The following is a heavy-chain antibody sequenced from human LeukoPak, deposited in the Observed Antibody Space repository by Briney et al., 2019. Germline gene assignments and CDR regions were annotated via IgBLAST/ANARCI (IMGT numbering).Heavy chain of an antibody. J-gene: IGHJ5*01. CDR1: GGSVSSKSYY. Sequence: PSETLSLTCTVSGGSVSSKSYYWSWIRQPPGKGLEYIGYIYYSGSTNYNPSLKSRVTISVDTSKNQFSLKLSSVIAADTAVYYCARDTLRGDGYNCDSWGQGTLVTVSS. D-gene: IGHD5-24*01. V-gene: IGHV4-61*01. CDR3: ARDTLRGDGYNCDS. CDR2: IYYSGST.